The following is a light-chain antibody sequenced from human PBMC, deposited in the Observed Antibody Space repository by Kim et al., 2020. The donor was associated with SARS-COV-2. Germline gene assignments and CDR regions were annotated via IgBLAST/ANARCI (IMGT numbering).Light chain of an antibody. J-gene: IGLJ2*01. CDR3: ATWDDSLSGVV. Sequence: PGQRVTISCSGSSSNIGSNYVYWYQQLPGTAPKLLIYRNNQRPSGVPDRFSGSKSGTSASLAISGLRSEDEADYYCATWDDSLSGVVFGGGTKLTVL. V-gene: IGLV1-47*01. CDR2: RNN. CDR1: SSNIGSNY.